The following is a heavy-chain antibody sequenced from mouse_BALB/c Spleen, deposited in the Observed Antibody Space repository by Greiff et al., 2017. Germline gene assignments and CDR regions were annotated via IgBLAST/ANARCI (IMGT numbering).Heavy chain of an antibody. D-gene: IGHD2-10*02. CDR3: ASSRYGNYVWYFDV. V-gene: IGHV3-2*02. CDR1: GYSITSDYA. J-gene: IGHJ1*01. CDR2: ISYSGST. Sequence: EVKLVESGPGLVKPSQSLSLTCTVTGYSITSDYAWNWIRQFPGNKLEWMGYISYSGSTSYNPSLKSRISITRDTSKNQFFLQLNSVTTEDTATYYCASSRYGNYVWYFDVWGAGTTVTVSS.